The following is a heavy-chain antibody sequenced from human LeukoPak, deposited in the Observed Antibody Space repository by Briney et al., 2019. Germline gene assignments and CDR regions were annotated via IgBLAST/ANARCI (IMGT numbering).Heavy chain of an antibody. V-gene: IGHV1-69*10. CDR2: IIPILGIA. CDR1: GGTFISYT. D-gene: IGHD4-17*01. Sequence: GASVKVSCKASGGTFISYTISWVRQAPGQGLEWMGGIIPILGIANYAQKFQGRVTITADKSTSTAYMELSSLRSEDTAVYYCARGFYGDYRGINLNYFDYWGQGTLVTVSS. CDR3: ARGFYGDYRGINLNYFDY. J-gene: IGHJ4*02.